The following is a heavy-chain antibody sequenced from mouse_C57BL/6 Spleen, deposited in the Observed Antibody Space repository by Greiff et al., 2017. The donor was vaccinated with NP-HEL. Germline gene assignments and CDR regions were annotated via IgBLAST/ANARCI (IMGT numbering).Heavy chain of an antibody. CDR3: ARRGYGSSPHYYARDY. V-gene: IGHV1-26*01. J-gene: IGHJ4*01. CDR2: INPNNGGT. D-gene: IGHD1-1*01. Sequence: EVQLQQSGPELVKPGASVKISCKASGYTFTDYYMNWVKQSHGKSLEWIGDINPNNGGTSYNQKFKGKATLTVDKSSSTAYMELRSLTSEDSAVYDCARRGYGSSPHYYARDYWGQGTSVTVSS. CDR1: GYTFTDYY.